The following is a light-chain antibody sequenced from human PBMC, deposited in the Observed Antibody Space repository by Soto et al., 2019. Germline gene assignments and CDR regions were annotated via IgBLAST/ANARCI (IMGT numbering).Light chain of an antibody. V-gene: IGLV2-8*01. CDR2: DVT. J-gene: IGLJ2*01. CDR1: ATDVGGYNY. Sequence: QSALTQPPSASASPGQSVTIPCTGTATDVGGYNYVSWYHQLPGKAPKLIIYDVTKRPSGVPDRFSGSKSGNTASLTVSGLQSEDEGTYYCTAFARIKTPHILFGGGTKLTVL. CDR3: TAFARIKTPHIL.